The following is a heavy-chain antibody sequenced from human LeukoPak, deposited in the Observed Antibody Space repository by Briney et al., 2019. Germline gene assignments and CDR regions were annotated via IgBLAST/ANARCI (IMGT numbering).Heavy chain of an antibody. CDR3: ARETAYDILTGYYPYYGMDV. J-gene: IGHJ6*04. Sequence: GGSLRLSCAASGFTFGSYEMNWVRQAPGKGLEWVSCISSSGSTIYYADSVKGRFTISRDNAKNSLYLQMNSLRAEDTAVYYCARETAYDILTGYYPYYGMDVWGKGTTVTVSS. D-gene: IGHD3-9*01. V-gene: IGHV3-48*03. CDR2: ISSSGSTI. CDR1: GFTFGSYE.